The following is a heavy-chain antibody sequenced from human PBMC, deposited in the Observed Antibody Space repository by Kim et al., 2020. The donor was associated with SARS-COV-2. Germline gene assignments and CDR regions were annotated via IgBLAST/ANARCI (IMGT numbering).Heavy chain of an antibody. J-gene: IGHJ6*03. CDR3: ARAGLRLYYYMDV. V-gene: IGHV7-4-1*02. Sequence: YAQGFTGRFVFSLDTSVSTAYLQISSLKAEDTAVYYCARAGLRLYYYMDVWGKGTTVTVSS.